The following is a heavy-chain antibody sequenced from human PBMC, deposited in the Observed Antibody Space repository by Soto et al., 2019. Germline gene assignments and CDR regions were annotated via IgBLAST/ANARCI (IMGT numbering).Heavy chain of an antibody. CDR2: ISGSGGST. CDR1: GFTFSSYA. J-gene: IGHJ4*02. V-gene: IGHV3-23*01. Sequence: EVQLLESGGGLVQPGGSLRLSCAASGFTFSSYAMSWVRQAPGKGLEWVSAISGSGGSTYYADSVKGRFTISRDNSKNTLYLQMNSRRAEHTAVYYCAKDTTYYDFWSGYSTFDYWGQGTLATVSS. CDR3: AKDTTYYDFWSGYSTFDY. D-gene: IGHD3-3*01.